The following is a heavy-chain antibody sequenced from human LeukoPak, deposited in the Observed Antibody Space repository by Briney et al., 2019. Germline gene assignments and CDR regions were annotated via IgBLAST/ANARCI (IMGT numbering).Heavy chain of an antibody. Sequence: ASVTVSYKASGFTFSSSAMQWVRQARGQRLEWIGWIVVGSGNTNYAQKFQERVTITRDMSTSTAYMELSSLRSEDTAVYYCAARHGSGSYYNIWGQATLVTVSS. J-gene: IGHJ4*02. CDR1: GFTFSSSA. D-gene: IGHD3-10*01. CDR3: AARHGSGSYYNI. CDR2: IVVGSGNT. V-gene: IGHV1-58*02.